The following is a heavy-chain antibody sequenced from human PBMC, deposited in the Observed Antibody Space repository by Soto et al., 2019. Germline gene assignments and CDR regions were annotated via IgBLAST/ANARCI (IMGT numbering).Heavy chain of an antibody. Sequence: SVKVSCKASGGTFSSYAISWVRQAPGQGLEWTGGIIPIFGTANYAQKFQGRVTITADESTSTAYMELSSLRSEDTAVYYCATYQLPPSTVLWGQGTLVTVSS. CDR3: ATYQLPPSTVL. CDR1: GGTFSSYA. D-gene: IGHD2-2*01. V-gene: IGHV1-69*13. CDR2: IIPIFGTA. J-gene: IGHJ4*02.